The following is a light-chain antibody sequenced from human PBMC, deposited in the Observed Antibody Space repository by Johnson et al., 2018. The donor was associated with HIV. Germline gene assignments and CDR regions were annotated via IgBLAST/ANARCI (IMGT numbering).Light chain of an antibody. CDR2: DNN. V-gene: IGLV1-51*01. Sequence: QSALTQPPSVSAAPGQTVTISCSGSSSNIGNNYVSWYQQLPGTVPKLLIYDNNKRPSGIPDRFSGSKSGTSATLGITGLQTGDEADYYFGTWDSGLDDAYVFGPGTKVTVL. J-gene: IGLJ1*01. CDR3: GTWDSGLDDAYV. CDR1: SSNIGNNY.